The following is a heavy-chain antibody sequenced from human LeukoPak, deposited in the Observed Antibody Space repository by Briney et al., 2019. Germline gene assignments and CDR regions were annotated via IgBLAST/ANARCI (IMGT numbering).Heavy chain of an antibody. CDR2: ISSSSYI. J-gene: IGHJ6*02. CDR3: ARGIVVVPAEIYYYYGMDV. Sequence: GGSLRLSCAASGFTFSSYSMNWVRQAPGKGQEWVSSISSSSYIYYADSVKGRFTISRDNAKNSLYLQMNRLRAEDTAVYYCARGIVVVPAEIYYYYGMDVWGQGTTVTVSS. V-gene: IGHV3-21*01. CDR1: GFTFSSYS. D-gene: IGHD2-2*01.